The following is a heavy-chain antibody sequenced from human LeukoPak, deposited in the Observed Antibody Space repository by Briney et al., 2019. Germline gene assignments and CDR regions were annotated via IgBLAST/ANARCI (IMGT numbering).Heavy chain of an antibody. Sequence: SSETLSLTCTVSGGSISSYYWSWIRQPPGKGLEWIGYIYYSGSTNYNPSLKSRVTISLDTSKNQFSLKLSSVTAADTAVYYCARHYDSSGYWYYFDYWGQGTLVTVSS. D-gene: IGHD3-22*01. CDR3: ARHYDSSGYWYYFDY. V-gene: IGHV4-59*08. CDR1: GGSISSYY. J-gene: IGHJ4*02. CDR2: IYYSGST.